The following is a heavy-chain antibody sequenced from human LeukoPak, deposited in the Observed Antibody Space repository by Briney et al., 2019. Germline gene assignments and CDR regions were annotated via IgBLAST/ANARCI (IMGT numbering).Heavy chain of an antibody. J-gene: IGHJ4*02. V-gene: IGHV4-59*02. Sequence: TSETLSLTCTVSSGSVSGHYWSWIRQPPGKGLKWIGYIHYSGSTNSNPSLKSRVTLSIDTSKNQFSLELRSVTAADTAVFYCARTAMASIADYFDYWGQGLMVTVSS. CDR1: SGSVSGHY. CDR3: ARTAMASIADYFDY. CDR2: IHYSGST. D-gene: IGHD5-24*01.